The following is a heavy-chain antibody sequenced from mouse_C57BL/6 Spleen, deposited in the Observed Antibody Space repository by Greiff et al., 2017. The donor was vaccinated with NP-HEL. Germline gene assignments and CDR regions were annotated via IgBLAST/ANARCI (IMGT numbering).Heavy chain of an antibody. CDR2: ISYDGSN. D-gene: IGHD2-5*01. J-gene: IGHJ2*01. V-gene: IGHV3-6*01. CDR1: GYSITSGYY. CDR3: ARFWNSYSNYVTDY. Sequence: EVQLQESGPGLVKPSQSLSLTCSVTGYSITSGYYWNWIRQFPGNKLEWMGYISYDGSNNYNPSLKNRISITRDTSKNQFFLKLNSVTTEDTATYYCARFWNSYSNYVTDYWGQGTTLTVSS.